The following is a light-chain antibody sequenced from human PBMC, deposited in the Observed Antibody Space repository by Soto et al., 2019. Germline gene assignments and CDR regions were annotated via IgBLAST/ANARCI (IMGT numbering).Light chain of an antibody. Sequence: QSVLTQPASVSGSAGQSIAISCTGSSSDVGIYNYVSWYHQQPGKVPKLIIYEVTSRPSGVSIRFSGSKSGNTASLTISGLQPEDEADYYCSSYTTSSTRVFGTGTKVTVL. J-gene: IGLJ1*01. CDR2: EVT. V-gene: IGLV2-14*01. CDR3: SSYTTSSTRV. CDR1: SSDVGIYNY.